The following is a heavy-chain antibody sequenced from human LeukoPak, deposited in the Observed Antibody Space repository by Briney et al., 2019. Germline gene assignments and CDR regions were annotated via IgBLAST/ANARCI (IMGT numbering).Heavy chain of an antibody. CDR3: TRDITLTRGGRSDY. CDR2: INSDGTTT. CDR1: GFTLSSYW. Sequence: VGSLRLSCAASGFTLSSYWMHWVRQAPGKGLVWVSRINSDGTTTNFADSVKGRFTISRDNAKNTVYLQMNSLRAEDTAIYYCTRDITLTRGGRSDYWGQGTLVSVSS. V-gene: IGHV3-74*01. D-gene: IGHD3-10*01. J-gene: IGHJ4*02.